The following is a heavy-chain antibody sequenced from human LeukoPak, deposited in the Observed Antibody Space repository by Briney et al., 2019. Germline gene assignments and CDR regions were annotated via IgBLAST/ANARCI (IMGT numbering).Heavy chain of an antibody. CDR3: ARVYGGNSNL. V-gene: IGHV4-34*01. Sequence: PSQTVSLTCAVYGGSFSGYYWSWIRQPRGKGLEAMGEINHSGSTNYHPPLQRRVTISVDTSKNQFSLKLSSVPAAATAVYYCARVYGGNSNLWGQGTLVTVSS. CDR2: INHSGST. CDR1: GGSFSGYY. D-gene: IGHD4-23*01. J-gene: IGHJ4*02.